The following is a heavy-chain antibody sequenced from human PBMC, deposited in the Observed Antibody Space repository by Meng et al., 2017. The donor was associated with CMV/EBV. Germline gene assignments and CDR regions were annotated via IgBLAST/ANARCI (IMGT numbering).Heavy chain of an antibody. CDR3: ARDYPPGIAAAGRGSDY. V-gene: IGHV1-18*01. J-gene: IGHJ4*02. D-gene: IGHD6-13*01. CDR1: GYTFTSYG. Sequence: ASVKVSCKASGYTFTSYGISWVRQAPGQGLEWMAWISAYNGNTNYAQKLQGRVTMTTDTSTSTAYMELRSLRSDDTAVYYCARDYPPGIAAAGRGSDYWGQGTLVTVSS. CDR2: ISAYNGNT.